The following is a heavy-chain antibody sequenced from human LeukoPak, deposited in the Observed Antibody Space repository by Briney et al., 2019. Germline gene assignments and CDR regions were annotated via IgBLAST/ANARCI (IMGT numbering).Heavy chain of an antibody. J-gene: IGHJ4*02. CDR1: GFTFSRNA. Sequence: GESLKISCAASGFTFSRNAMNWVRQAPGKGLEWVAAISGNGLGTYYADSVKGRFNISRDNSRNTLYLQMNSLRIEDTAFYYCAKDANYLRSSGYLIPIDFWGQGTLVTVSS. CDR3: AKDANYLRSSGYLIPIDF. V-gene: IGHV3-23*01. D-gene: IGHD3-22*01. CDR2: ISGNGLGT.